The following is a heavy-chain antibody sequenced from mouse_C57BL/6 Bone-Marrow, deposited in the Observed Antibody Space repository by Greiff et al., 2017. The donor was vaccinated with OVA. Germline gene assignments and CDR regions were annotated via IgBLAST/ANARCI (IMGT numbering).Heavy chain of an antibody. CDR1: GFNIKDDY. CDR3: TILDY. CDR2: IDPENGAT. V-gene: IGHV14-4*01. J-gene: IGHJ2*01. Sequence: VQLQQSGAELVRPGASVKLSCTASGFNIKDDYMHWVKQRPEPGLEWIGWIDPENGATEYASKFQGKATITADPSSNTAYLQLSSLTSEDTAVYYCTILDYWGQGTTLTVSS.